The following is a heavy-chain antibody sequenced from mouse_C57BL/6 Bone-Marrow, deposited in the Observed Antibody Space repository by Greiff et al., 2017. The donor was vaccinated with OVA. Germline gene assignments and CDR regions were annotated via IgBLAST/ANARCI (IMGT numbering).Heavy chain of an antibody. V-gene: IGHV14-4*01. J-gene: IGHJ4*01. CDR2: IDPENGDT. Sequence: VQLQQSGAELVRPGASVKLSCTASGFNITDDYMHWVKQRPEQGLEWIGWIDPENGDTEYDSKFQGKATITADTSSTTAYLQLSSLPSEDTAVDYCTAPRGSSYAMDYWGQGTSVTVSS. CDR3: TAPRGSSYAMDY. CDR1: GFNITDDY. D-gene: IGHD1-1*01.